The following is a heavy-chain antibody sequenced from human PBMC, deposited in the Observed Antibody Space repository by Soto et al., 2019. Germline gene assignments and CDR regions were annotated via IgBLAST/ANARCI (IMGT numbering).Heavy chain of an antibody. Sequence: SVKVSCKASGYTFTSYAMHWVRQAPGQGLEWMGGIMPVFGRPNYAQKFQGRVTITADEYTRTAYMELSRLKSDDTAVYYCARQFDYDTSGYYYAYWGQGAQVTVSS. CDR2: IMPVFGRP. CDR1: GYTFTSYA. J-gene: IGHJ4*02. V-gene: IGHV1-69*13. CDR3: ARQFDYDTSGYYYAY. D-gene: IGHD3-22*01.